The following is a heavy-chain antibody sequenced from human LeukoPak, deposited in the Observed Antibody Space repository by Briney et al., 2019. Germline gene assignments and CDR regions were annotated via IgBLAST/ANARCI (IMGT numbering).Heavy chain of an antibody. J-gene: IGHJ6*02. D-gene: IGHD6-19*01. Sequence: GGSLRLSCAASGFTFSDYVVHWVRQAPGKGLEWVAVMSYDGRNKYYADSVKGRFTISRDNSKNTLYLQMNSLRAEDTAVYYCANAEIAVAGTDYYYYYGMDVWGQGTTVTVSS. V-gene: IGHV3-30*18. CDR3: ANAEIAVAGTDYYYYYGMDV. CDR1: GFTFSDYV. CDR2: MSYDGRNK.